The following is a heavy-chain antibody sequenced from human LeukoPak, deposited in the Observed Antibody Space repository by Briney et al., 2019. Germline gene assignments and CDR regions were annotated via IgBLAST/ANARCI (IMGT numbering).Heavy chain of an antibody. CDR3: ARVFELGVRGDDAFDI. D-gene: IGHD3-10*01. Sequence: GESLQISCKGSGYSFTSYWIGWVRQMAGKGLEWMGIIYPGGSDTSYSPSFQGQVTISADKSISTAYLQWSSLKASDTAMYYCARVFELGVRGDDAFDIWGQGTMVTVSS. CDR2: IYPGGSDT. CDR1: GYSFTSYW. V-gene: IGHV5-51*01. J-gene: IGHJ3*02.